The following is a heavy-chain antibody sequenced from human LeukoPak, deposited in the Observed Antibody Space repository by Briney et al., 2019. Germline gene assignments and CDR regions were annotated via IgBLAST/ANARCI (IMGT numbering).Heavy chain of an antibody. CDR2: ISSSSSFI. D-gene: IGHD3-3*01. CDR1: GFTFSRYS. V-gene: IGHV3-21*04. Sequence: PGGSLRLSCAASGFTFSRYSMNWVHQAPGKGLEWVSSISSSSSFIYYADSVKGRFTISRDNSKNSLYLQMNSLRTEDTALYYCAKAYDFWSGYLDYWGQGTLVTVSS. CDR3: AKAYDFWSGYLDY. J-gene: IGHJ4*02.